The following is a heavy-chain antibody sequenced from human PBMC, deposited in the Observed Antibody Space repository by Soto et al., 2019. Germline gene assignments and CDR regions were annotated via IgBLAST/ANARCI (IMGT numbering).Heavy chain of an antibody. Sequence: SETLFLTCTVSGASLSSYYWSWIRQPPGKGLEWIGYIYYSGSTNYNPSLKSRVTISVDTSKNQFSLKLSSVTAADTAVYYSARLGGGVTRIFDYWGQGTLDTVSS. CDR1: GASLSSYY. CDR2: IYYSGST. CDR3: ARLGGGVTRIFDY. V-gene: IGHV4-59*01. D-gene: IGHD4-4*01. J-gene: IGHJ4*02.